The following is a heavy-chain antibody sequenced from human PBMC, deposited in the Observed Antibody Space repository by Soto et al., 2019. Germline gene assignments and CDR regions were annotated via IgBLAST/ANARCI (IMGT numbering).Heavy chain of an antibody. Sequence: ASVKVSCKGAGYTFSNYYMHWVRQAPGQGLEWMGIINPSGDSTSYAQEFQGRFTMTRETSTSTLYMELSSLRSEDTAVYYCARATRSGSPHFDHWGQGTLVTVSS. D-gene: IGHD5-12*01. CDR1: GYTFSNYY. J-gene: IGHJ4*02. CDR3: ARATRSGSPHFDH. V-gene: IGHV1-46*01. CDR2: INPSGDST.